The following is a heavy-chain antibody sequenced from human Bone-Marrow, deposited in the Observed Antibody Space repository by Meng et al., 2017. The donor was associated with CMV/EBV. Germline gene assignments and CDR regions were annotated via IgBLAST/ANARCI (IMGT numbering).Heavy chain of an antibody. CDR1: VFSLSTSGMC. D-gene: IGHD3-3*01. CDR3: ARTPTYDFWSGYSSYYYGMDV. CDR2: IDWDDDK. V-gene: IGHV2-70*20. J-gene: IGHJ6*02. Sequence: SGPTLVKPTQTLTLTCTFSVFSLSTSGMCVSWVRQPPGKALEWLALIDWDDDKYYSTSLKTRITISKDTSKNQVVLTMTNMDPVDKATYYCARTPTYDFWSGYSSYYYGMDVWGQGTTVTVSS.